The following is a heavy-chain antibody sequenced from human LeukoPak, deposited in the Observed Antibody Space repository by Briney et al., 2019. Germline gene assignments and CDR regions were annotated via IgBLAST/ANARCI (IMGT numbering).Heavy chain of an antibody. V-gene: IGHV4-4*07. CDR1: GGSISSYY. CDR3: ARLSSGPFPRWFDP. J-gene: IGHJ5*02. CDR2: IYTSGST. D-gene: IGHD3-22*01. Sequence: PSETLSLTCTVSGGSISSYYWSWIRQPAGKGLEWIGRIYTSGSTNYNPSLKSRVTMSVDTSKNQFSLKLSTVTAADTAVYYCARLSSGPFPRWFDPWGQGTLVTVSS.